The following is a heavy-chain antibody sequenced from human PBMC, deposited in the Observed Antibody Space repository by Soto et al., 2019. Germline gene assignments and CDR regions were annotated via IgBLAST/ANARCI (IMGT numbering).Heavy chain of an antibody. D-gene: IGHD3-22*01. CDR1: GFTFSSYA. V-gene: IGHV3-23*01. CDR3: AKDQYYDSSGYQDY. CDR2: ISGSGGST. Sequence: VGSLRLSCAASGFTFSSYAMSWVRQAPGKGLEWVSAISGSGGSTYYADSVKGRFTISRDNSKNTLYLQMNSLRAEDTAVYYCAKDQYYDSSGYQDYWGQGTLVTAPQ. J-gene: IGHJ4*02.